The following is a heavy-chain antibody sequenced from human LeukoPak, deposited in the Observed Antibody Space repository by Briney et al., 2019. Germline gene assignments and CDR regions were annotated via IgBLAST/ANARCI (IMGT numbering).Heavy chain of an antibody. V-gene: IGHV4-34*01. Sequence: SETLSLTCAVSGGPFSGYFWSWIRQSSGKGLEWIGEIHNSGTTNYNPSLNSRVTISEDTSKNQFYLNLSSVTAADTAVYYCARRYYYYLGSFPFDFWGQGTLVTVSS. CDR2: IHNSGTT. CDR1: GGPFSGYF. CDR3: ARRYYYYLGSFPFDF. J-gene: IGHJ4*02. D-gene: IGHD3-10*01.